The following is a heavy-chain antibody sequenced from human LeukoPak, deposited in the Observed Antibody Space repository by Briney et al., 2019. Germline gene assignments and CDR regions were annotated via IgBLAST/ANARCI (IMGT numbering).Heavy chain of an antibody. Sequence: SETLSLTCAVYGGSFSGYYWSWIRQPPGKGLEWIGEINHSGSINYNPSLKSRVTISVDKAKNQFSLNLNSVTAADTAVYYCARGGDRSFDYWGQGTLVTVSS. D-gene: IGHD3-10*01. CDR2: INHSGSI. V-gene: IGHV4-34*01. J-gene: IGHJ4*02. CDR3: ARGGDRSFDY. CDR1: GGSFSGYY.